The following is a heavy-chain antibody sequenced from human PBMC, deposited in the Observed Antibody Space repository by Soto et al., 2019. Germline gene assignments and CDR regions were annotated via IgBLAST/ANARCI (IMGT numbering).Heavy chain of an antibody. Sequence: GGSLRLSCAASGFTFSSYGMHWVRQAPGKGLEWVAVISYDGSNKYYADSVKGRFTISRDNSKNTLYLQMNSLRAEDTAVYYCAKDNVLGQLATYYFDYWGQGTLVTVSS. J-gene: IGHJ4*02. V-gene: IGHV3-30*18. CDR2: ISYDGSNK. CDR3: AKDNVLGQLATYYFDY. D-gene: IGHD2-8*02. CDR1: GFTFSSYG.